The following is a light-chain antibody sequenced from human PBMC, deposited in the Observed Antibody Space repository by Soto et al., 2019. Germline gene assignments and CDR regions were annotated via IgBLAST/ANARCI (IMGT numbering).Light chain of an antibody. V-gene: IGKV1-5*03. CDR3: QQYESYPMT. CDR2: KAS. CDR1: QSISSW. Sequence: DSQMTQYPSTLSASVGDRVTITCRASQSISSWLAWYQQKPGKAPKLLISKASTLQSGVPPRFSGSGSGTEFTLTISSLHPDDFATYYCQQYESYPMTFGGGTKVEIK. J-gene: IGKJ4*01.